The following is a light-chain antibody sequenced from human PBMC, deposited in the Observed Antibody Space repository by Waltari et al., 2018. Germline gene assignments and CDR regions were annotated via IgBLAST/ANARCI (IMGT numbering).Light chain of an antibody. Sequence: QSVLTHPPSASGTPGQRVTISCSGSSSNIGSNYVYWYQQLPGTAPKLLIYRNNQRPSGVPDRFSVSKSGTSASLAISGLRSEDEADYYCAAWDDSLSGVVFGGGTKLTVL. V-gene: IGLV1-47*01. J-gene: IGLJ2*01. CDR2: RNN. CDR1: SSNIGSNY. CDR3: AAWDDSLSGVV.